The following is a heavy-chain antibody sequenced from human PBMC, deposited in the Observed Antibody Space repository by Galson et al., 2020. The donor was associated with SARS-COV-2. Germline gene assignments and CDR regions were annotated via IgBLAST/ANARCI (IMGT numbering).Heavy chain of an antibody. Sequence: GESLKISCAASGFTFSISGMNWLRQAPGKGLEWVSYISSSSSTIYYADSVRGRFTISRDNAKNTLYLQMDSLRAEDTAVYYCARDDSRDDSSYSNTWYVLGPHYFDYWGQGTLVTVSS. CDR1: GFTFSISG. J-gene: IGHJ4*02. V-gene: IGHV3-48*04. CDR2: ISSSSSTI. D-gene: IGHD6-13*01. CDR3: ARDDSRDDSSYSNTWYVLGPHYFDY.